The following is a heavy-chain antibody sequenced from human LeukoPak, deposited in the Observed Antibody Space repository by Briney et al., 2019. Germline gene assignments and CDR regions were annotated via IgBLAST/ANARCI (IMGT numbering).Heavy chain of an antibody. Sequence: ASVKVSCKASRYTFTGYYVHWVRQAPGQGLEWMGWINPNSGGTNYAQKFQGRVTMTRDTSISTGYMELSSLRSDDTAVYYCARGIGQWLGIDYWGQGTLVTVSS. V-gene: IGHV1-2*02. D-gene: IGHD6-19*01. J-gene: IGHJ4*02. CDR2: INPNSGGT. CDR3: ARGIGQWLGIDY. CDR1: RYTFTGYY.